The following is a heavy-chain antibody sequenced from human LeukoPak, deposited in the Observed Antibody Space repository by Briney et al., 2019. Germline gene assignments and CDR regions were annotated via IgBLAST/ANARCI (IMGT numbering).Heavy chain of an antibody. CDR3: ARGFRPYYYDSSGYP. CDR1: GGSFSGYY. CDR2: INHSGST. V-gene: IGHV4-34*01. D-gene: IGHD3-22*01. Sequence: SETLSLTCAVYGGSFSGYYWSWIRQPPGKGLEWIGEINHSGSTNYNPSLKSRVTISVDTSKNQFSLKLSSVTAADTAVYYCARGFRPYYYDSSGYPWGQGTLVTASS. J-gene: IGHJ5*02.